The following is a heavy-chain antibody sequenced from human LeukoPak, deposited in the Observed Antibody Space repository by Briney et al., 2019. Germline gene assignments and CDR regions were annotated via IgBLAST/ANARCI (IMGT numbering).Heavy chain of an antibody. CDR1: GGTFSSQP. J-gene: IGHJ5*02. D-gene: IGHD6-25*01. V-gene: IGHV1-69*02. CDR3: AQRLSWFDP. Sequence: SVTVSCKASGGTFSSQPLSWLRQAPGQGLEWVGRIIPLLGIPNYAQRFQGRITITADQSTNTSYMELNNLTSDDTAIFYCAQRLSWFDPWGQGTLVTVSS. CDR2: IIPLLGIP.